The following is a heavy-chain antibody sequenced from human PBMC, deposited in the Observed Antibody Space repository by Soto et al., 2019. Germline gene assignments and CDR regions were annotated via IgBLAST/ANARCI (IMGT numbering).Heavy chain of an antibody. CDR1: GFTFSIYE. J-gene: IGHJ4*02. V-gene: IGHV3-48*03. CDR2: ISSSGSTI. Sequence: EVQLVESGGGLVQPGGSLRLSCAASGFTFSIYEMNWVRQAPGKGLEWVSYISSSGSTIYYADSVKGRFTNSRDNAKNTLYLHMSRLRAEDTAAYYCARQLQVVIDFWGQGTLVTVSS. D-gene: IGHD2-21*01. CDR3: ARQLQVVIDF.